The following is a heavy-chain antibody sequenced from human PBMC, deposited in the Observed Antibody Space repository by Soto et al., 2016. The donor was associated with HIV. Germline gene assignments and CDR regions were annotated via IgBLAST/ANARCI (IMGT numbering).Heavy chain of an antibody. CDR3: ARALPRRETRPYYFDY. J-gene: IGHJ4*02. CDR1: RYTFTTYD. V-gene: IGHV1-8*03. CDR2: MNSNSGNT. D-gene: IGHD1-26*01. Sequence: QVQLVQSGAEVKKPGASVKVSCKASRYTFTTYDINWVRQATGQGLEWMGWMNSNSGNTGYAQKFQGRVTITRNTSISTVYMELSSLRSEDTALYYCARALPRRETRPYYFDYWGQGTLVTVSS.